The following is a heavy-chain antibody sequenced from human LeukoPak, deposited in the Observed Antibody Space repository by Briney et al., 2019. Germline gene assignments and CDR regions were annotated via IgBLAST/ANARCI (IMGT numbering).Heavy chain of an antibody. J-gene: IGHJ1*01. CDR2: IRYDGSNK. CDR1: GFTFSTHG. D-gene: IGHD3-22*01. Sequence: GSLRLSCAASGFTFSTHGMHWVRQAPGKGLEWVAFIRYDGSNKYYADSVKGRFTISRDNSKNTLYLRINSLRAEDTAVYYCARWASSGYYFHHWGQGTLVTVSS. V-gene: IGHV3-30*02. CDR3: ARWASSGYYFHH.